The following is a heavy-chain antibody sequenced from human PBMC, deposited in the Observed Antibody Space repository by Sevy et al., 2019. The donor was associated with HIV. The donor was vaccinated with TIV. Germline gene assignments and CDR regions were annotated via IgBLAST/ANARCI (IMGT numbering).Heavy chain of an antibody. V-gene: IGHV3-21*01. Sequence: GGCLRLSCAASGFMFSSYSMNWVRQAPGKGLEWVSSISSDSNYIYYADSVKGRFTISRDNAKNSLYLQMNSLRADATAVYYCAGPDATGGMDVWGQGSTVTVSS. J-gene: IGHJ6*02. CDR3: AGPDATGGMDV. CDR1: GFMFSSYS. CDR2: ISSDSNYI.